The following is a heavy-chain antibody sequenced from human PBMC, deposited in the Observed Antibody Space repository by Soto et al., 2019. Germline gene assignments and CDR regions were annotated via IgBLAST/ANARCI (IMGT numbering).Heavy chain of an antibody. D-gene: IGHD1-26*01. CDR3: AGRRAGDYYFDY. CDR2: IYYTGST. CDR1: GGSVSSSSYY. Sequence: SETLSLTCTVSGGSVSSSSYYWGWIRQPPGKWLEWIGTIYYTGSTSYSPSLKSRVTISVDTSKTQFSLNLKSVTAAGTAVYYCAGRRAGDYYFDYWGQGTLVTVSS. V-gene: IGHV4-39*01. J-gene: IGHJ4*02.